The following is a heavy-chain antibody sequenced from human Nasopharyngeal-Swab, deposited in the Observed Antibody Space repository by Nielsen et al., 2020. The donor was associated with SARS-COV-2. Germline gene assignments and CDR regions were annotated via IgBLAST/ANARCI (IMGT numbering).Heavy chain of an antibody. V-gene: IGHV3-30*03. CDR3: ARDAPAHYGAFY. CDR1: GFTFSSFG. Sequence: GESLKISCAASGFTFSSFGMHWVRQAPGKGLEWVAFIAHDASNEYYGDSVKGRFSISRDSSKNTLYLQMDSLRGEHTAVYYCARDAPAHYGAFYWGRGTLVTVSS. D-gene: IGHD4-17*01. CDR2: IAHDASNE. J-gene: IGHJ4*02.